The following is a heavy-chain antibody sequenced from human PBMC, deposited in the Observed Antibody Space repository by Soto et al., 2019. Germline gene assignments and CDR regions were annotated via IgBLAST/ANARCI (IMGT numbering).Heavy chain of an antibody. CDR3: ATRPSADYYDSSGYRWGN. J-gene: IGHJ4*02. CDR1: GGSISSSNW. D-gene: IGHD3-22*01. V-gene: IGHV4-4*02. CDR2: IYHSGST. Sequence: SETLSLTCAVSGGSISSSNWWSWVRQPPGKGLEWIGEIYHSGSTNYNPSLKSRVTISVDKSKNQFSLKLSSVTAADTAVYYCATRPSADYYDSSGYRWGNWGQGTLVTVSS.